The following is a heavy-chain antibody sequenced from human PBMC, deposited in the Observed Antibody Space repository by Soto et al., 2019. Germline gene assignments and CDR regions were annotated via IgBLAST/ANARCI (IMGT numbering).Heavy chain of an antibody. CDR3: ARDRDGYNFRSAMDV. CDR1: GFTFSAYP. V-gene: IGHV3-30*09. CDR2: ISHDGSTN. D-gene: IGHD5-12*01. Sequence: PGGSLRLSCAASGFTFSAYPMHWVRQAPGRGLQWVASISHDGSTNNYADSVKGRFAISRDNSENTLYLQMNSLRPEDTALYYCARDRDGYNFRSAMDVWGQGXTVTVYS. J-gene: IGHJ6*02.